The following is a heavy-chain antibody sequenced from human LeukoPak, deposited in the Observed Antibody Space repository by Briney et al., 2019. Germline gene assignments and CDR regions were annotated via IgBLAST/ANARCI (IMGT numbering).Heavy chain of an antibody. J-gene: IGHJ3*02. CDR3: ARDEGGNWNYENAFDI. Sequence: ASVKVSCKASGGTFSTYAISWVRQAPGQGLEWMGGIIPILATANYAQKFQGRVTITADESTSTVYMELSSLRSEDTAVYYCARDEGGNWNYENAFDIWGQGTMVTVSS. V-gene: IGHV1-69*01. D-gene: IGHD1-7*01. CDR1: GGTFSTYA. CDR2: IIPILATA.